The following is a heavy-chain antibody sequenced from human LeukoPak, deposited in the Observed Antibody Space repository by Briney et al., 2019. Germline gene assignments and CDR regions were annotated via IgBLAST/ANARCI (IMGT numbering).Heavy chain of an antibody. CDR3: ARAPPVEGYCSGGSCKDAFDI. D-gene: IGHD2-15*01. V-gene: IGHV1-2*02. Sequence: ASLKVSCKASGYTFTGYYMHWVRQAPGQGLEWMGWINPNSGGTNYAQKFQGRVTMTRDTSISTAYMELSRLRSDDTAVYYCARAPPVEGYCSGGSCKDAFDIWGQGRMVTVSS. J-gene: IGHJ3*02. CDR1: GYTFTGYY. CDR2: INPNSGGT.